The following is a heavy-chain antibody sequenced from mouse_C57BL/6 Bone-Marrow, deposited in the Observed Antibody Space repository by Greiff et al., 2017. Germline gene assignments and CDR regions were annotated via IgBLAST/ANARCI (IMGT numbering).Heavy chain of an antibody. CDR3: AILIYDDYESSYWCFDV. CDR1: GYTFTSYW. CDR2: IHPSDSDT. D-gene: IGHD2-4*01. V-gene: IGHV1-74*01. J-gene: IGHJ1*03. Sequence: VQLQQPGAELVKPGASVKVSCKASGYTFTSYWMHWVKQRPGQGLEWIGRIHPSDSDTNYNQKFKGKATLTVDKSSSTAYMQLRSLTSEDSAVYYWAILIYDDYESSYWCFDVWGKGTTVTVSA.